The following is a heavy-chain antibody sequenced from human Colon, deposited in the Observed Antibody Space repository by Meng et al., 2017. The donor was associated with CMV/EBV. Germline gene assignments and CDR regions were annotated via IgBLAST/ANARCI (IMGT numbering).Heavy chain of an antibody. Sequence: GGSLRLSCTASGFTFSDYYMGWVRQAPGKGLEWVSVIYSGGSTYYADSVKGRFTISRDNSKNTLYLQMNSLRAEDTAVYYCARGVYGMDVWGQGTTVTVSS. CDR3: ARGVYGMDV. CDR1: GFTFSDYY. CDR2: IYSGGST. V-gene: IGHV3-66*02. J-gene: IGHJ6*02.